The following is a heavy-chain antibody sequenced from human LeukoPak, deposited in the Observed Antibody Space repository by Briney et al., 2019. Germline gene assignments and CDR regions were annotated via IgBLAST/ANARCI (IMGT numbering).Heavy chain of an antibody. V-gene: IGHV1-24*01. CDR2: FDPEDGET. J-gene: IGHJ5*02. CDR3: ARVQVVVAANWFDP. Sequence: ASVKVSCKVSGYTLTELSMHWVRQAPGKGLERMGGFDPEDGETIYAQKFQGRVTMTEDTSTDTAYMELSSLRSDDTAVYYCARVQVVVAANWFDPWGQGTLVTVSS. CDR1: GYTLTELS. D-gene: IGHD2-15*01.